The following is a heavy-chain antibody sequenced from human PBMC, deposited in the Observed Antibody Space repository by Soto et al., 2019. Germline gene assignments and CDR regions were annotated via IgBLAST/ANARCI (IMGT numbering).Heavy chain of an antibody. J-gene: IGHJ6*02. CDR2: ISYDGSNK. Sequence: QVQLVESGGGVVQPGRSLRLSCAASGFTFSSYAMHWVRQAPGKGLEWVAVISYDGSNKYYADSVKGRFTISRDNSKNTLYLQMNSVRAEDMAVYYCARSAGYDFWSGFYYGMDVWGQGTTVTVSS. CDR1: GFTFSSYA. V-gene: IGHV3-30-3*01. CDR3: ARSAGYDFWSGFYYGMDV. D-gene: IGHD3-3*01.